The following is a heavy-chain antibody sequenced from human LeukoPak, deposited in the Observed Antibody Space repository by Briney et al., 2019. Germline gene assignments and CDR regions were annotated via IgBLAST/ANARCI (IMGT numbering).Heavy chain of an antibody. J-gene: IGHJ5*02. CDR3: ARRVGYSYGLNWFDP. CDR2: IYPGDSDT. Sequence: GEFLKISCKGSGYSFTSCWIGWVRQMPGKGLEWMGIIYPGDSDTRYSPSFQGQVTISADKSISTAYLQWSSLKASDTAMYYCARRVGYSYGLNWFDPWGQGTLVTVSS. CDR1: GYSFTSCW. D-gene: IGHD5-18*01. V-gene: IGHV5-51*01.